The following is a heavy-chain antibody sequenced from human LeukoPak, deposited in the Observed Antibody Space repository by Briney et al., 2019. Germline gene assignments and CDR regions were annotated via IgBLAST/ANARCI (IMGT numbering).Heavy chain of an antibody. CDR2: IGTVGDS. CDR3: ARGYCGGRSCYGGAFDI. Sequence: GGSLRLSCAASGFSVSANYMTWVRQAPGKGLEWVSVIGTVGDSYYPGSAKGRFTLFRENAKNSLYLQMNSLRAGDTVVYYCARGYCGGRSCYGGAFDIWGQGTMVTVSS. D-gene: IGHD2-15*01. V-gene: IGHV3-13*01. J-gene: IGHJ3*02. CDR1: GFSVSANY.